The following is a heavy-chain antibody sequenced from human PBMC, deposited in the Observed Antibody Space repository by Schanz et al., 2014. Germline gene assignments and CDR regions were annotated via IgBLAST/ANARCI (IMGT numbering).Heavy chain of an antibody. CDR1: GYTFTTYA. Sequence: QVQLVQSGAEVKKPGASVRVSCKASGYTFTTYAMSWVRQAPGQGLEWVGWISVYTGNTKYGQKVQGRVTMTADTSTNTAYMELRSLRSDDTAVYYCAKAEYDILTDSYSRLDPWGQGTLVIVSS. D-gene: IGHD3-9*01. CDR3: AKAEYDILTDSYSRLDP. CDR2: ISVYTGNT. J-gene: IGHJ5*02. V-gene: IGHV1-18*01.